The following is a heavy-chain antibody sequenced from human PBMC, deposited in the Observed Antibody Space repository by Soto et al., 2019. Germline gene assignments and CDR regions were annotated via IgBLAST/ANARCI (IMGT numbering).Heavy chain of an antibody. V-gene: IGHV1-8*01. Sequence: GASVKVSCKASGYTFTSYDINWVRQATGQGLEWMGWMNPNSGNTGYAQKFQGRVTMTRNTSISTAYMELSSLRSEDTAVYYCARAGGYFDWLLELDYYYYMDVWGKGTTVTVSS. J-gene: IGHJ6*03. CDR2: MNPNSGNT. D-gene: IGHD3-9*01. CDR1: GYTFTSYD. CDR3: ARAGGYFDWLLELDYYYYMDV.